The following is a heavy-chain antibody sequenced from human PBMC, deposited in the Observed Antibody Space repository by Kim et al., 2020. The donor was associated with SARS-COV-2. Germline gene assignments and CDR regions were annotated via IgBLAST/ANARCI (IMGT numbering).Heavy chain of an antibody. CDR3: ARGRIRWPFDY. Sequence: SETLSLTCAVYGGSFSGYYWSWIRQPPGKGLEWIGEINHSGSTNYNPSLKSRVTISVDTSKNQFSLKLSSVTAADTAVYYCARGRIRWPFDYWGQGTLVTVSS. CDR2: INHSGST. D-gene: IGHD4-17*01. V-gene: IGHV4-34*01. J-gene: IGHJ4*02. CDR1: GGSFSGYY.